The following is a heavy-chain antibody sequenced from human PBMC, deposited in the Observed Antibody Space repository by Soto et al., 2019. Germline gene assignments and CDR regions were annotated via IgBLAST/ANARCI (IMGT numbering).Heavy chain of an antibody. CDR2: IYYSGTT. J-gene: IGHJ6*02. Sequence: PSETLSLTCTVGFVSSDSHYWSWIRQPPGKGLEWIGYIYYSGTTYYNASLNSRVTISVDTSKNQFSLKLRSVTAADTAVYYCARVTHHYNYDMDVWGQGTTVTVSS. CDR1: GFVSSDSHY. V-gene: IGHV4-61*01. CDR3: ARVTHHYNYDMDV.